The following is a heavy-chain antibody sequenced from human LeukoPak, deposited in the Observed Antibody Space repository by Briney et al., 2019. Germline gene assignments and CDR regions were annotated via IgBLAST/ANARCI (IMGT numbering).Heavy chain of an antibody. V-gene: IGHV1-69*05. CDR2: IIPIFGTA. CDR3: ARSGDFWSALNLGY. CDR1: GGTFSSYA. J-gene: IGHJ4*02. Sequence: SVKVSCKASGGTFSSYAISWVRQAPGQGLEWMGRIIPIFGTANYAQKLQGRVTMTTDTSTSTAYMELRSLRSDDTAVYYCARSGDFWSALNLGYWGQGTLVTVSS. D-gene: IGHD3-3*01.